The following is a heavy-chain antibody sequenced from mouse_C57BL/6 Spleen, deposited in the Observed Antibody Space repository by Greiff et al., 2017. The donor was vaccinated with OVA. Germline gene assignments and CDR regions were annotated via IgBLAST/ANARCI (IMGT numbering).Heavy chain of an antibody. V-gene: IGHV1-61*01. CDR2: IYPSDSET. Sequence: QVQLKQPGAELVRPGSSVKLSCKASGYTFTSYWMDWVKQRPGQGLEWIGNIYPSDSETHYNQKFKDKATLTVDKSSITAYMQLSSLTSEDSAVYYCAGYITTEVAPFDYWGQGTTLTVSS. CDR1: GYTFTSYW. D-gene: IGHD1-1*01. J-gene: IGHJ2*01. CDR3: AGYITTEVAPFDY.